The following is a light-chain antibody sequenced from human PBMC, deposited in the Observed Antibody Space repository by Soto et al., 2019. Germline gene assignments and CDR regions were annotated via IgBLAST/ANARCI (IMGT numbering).Light chain of an antibody. CDR3: QHCSTWPPT. V-gene: IGKV3-15*01. CDR1: ESVHRN. Sequence: EMVMTQSPATLSVSPGERVTLSCRASESVHRNLAWYQQKPGQGPSLLIYYASTRATGVPDRFTASGSGTEFTLTISSLQSEDSGVYHCQHCSTWPPTFGPGTKVEIK. J-gene: IGKJ3*01. CDR2: YAS.